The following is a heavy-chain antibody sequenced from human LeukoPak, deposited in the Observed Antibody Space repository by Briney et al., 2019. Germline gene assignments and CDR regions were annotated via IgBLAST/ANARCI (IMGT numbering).Heavy chain of an antibody. J-gene: IGHJ4*02. V-gene: IGHV6-1*01. CDR3: ARETTLLRGVINPIDC. CDR1: GDSVSSYNAV. Sequence: PSQTLSLTCAISGDSVSSYNAVWLWIRQSPSRGLEWLGRTYYRSKWYTEYAVSVKSRITINPDTSKNQFSLQLNSVTPEDTAVYYCARETTLLRGVINPIDCWGQGTLVTVSS. D-gene: IGHD3-10*01. CDR2: TYYRSKWYT.